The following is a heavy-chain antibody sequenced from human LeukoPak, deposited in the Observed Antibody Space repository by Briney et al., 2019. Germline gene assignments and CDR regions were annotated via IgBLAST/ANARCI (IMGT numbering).Heavy chain of an antibody. D-gene: IGHD2-2*02. J-gene: IGHJ4*02. CDR2: ISSSSSYI. Sequence: GGSLRLSCAASGFTFSSYSMNWVRQAPGKGLEWVSSISSSSSYIYYADSVKGRFTISRDNAKNSLYLQMSSLRAEDTAVYYCASYGRYCSSTSCYKEDFDYWGQGTLVTVSS. CDR1: GFTFSSYS. V-gene: IGHV3-21*01. CDR3: ASYGRYCSSTSCYKEDFDY.